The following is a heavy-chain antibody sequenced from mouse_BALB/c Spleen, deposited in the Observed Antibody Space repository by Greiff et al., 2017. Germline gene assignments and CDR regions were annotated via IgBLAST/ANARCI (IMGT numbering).Heavy chain of an antibody. CDR1: GFTFSDYY. CDR2: ISDGGSYT. D-gene: IGHD2-10*02. V-gene: IGHV5-4*02. CDR3: ARDGYGNYGDY. J-gene: IGHJ4*01. Sequence: EVQVVESGGGLVKPGGSLKLSCAASGFTFSDYYMYWVRQTPEKRLEWVATISDGGSYTYYPDSVKGRFTISRDNAKNNLYLQMSSLKSEDTAMYYCARDGYGNYGDYWGQGTSVTVSS.